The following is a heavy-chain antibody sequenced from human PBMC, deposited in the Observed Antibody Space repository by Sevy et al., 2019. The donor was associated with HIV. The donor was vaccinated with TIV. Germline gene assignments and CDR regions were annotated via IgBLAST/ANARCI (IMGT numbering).Heavy chain of an antibody. J-gene: IGHJ4*02. D-gene: IGHD6-13*01. V-gene: IGHV3-23*01. CDR3: AKDAAIRRPLTGTDY. Sequence: GGSLRLSCAASGITFSSYAMTWVRQAPGKGLQWVSAISGSGDSKYYADSVKGRFTISRDNSKNTLYLQMNSLRAEDTAVYYCAKDAAIRRPLTGTDYWGQGTLVTVSS. CDR2: ISGSGDSK. CDR1: GITFSSYA.